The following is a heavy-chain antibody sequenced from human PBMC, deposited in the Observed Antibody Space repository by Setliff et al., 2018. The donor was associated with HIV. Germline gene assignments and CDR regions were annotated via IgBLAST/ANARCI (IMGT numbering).Heavy chain of an antibody. J-gene: IGHJ4*02. Sequence: PGGSLRLSCAASGFTFTSYAMNWVRQAPGKGLEWVSSISGSGSTTYYADSVKGRLTISRDNSQNALYLHMNSRRAEDTAVYYCAKLQEGHVYSHYDSWGQGTLVTVSS. D-gene: IGHD2-21*01. CDR2: ISGSGSTT. CDR1: GFTFTSYA. CDR3: AKLQEGHVYSHYDS. V-gene: IGHV3-23*01.